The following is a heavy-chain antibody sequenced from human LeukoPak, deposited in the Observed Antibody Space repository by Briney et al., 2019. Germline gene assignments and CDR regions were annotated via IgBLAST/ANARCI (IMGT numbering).Heavy chain of an antibody. J-gene: IGHJ6*02. CDR3: ARSIRPSGSDYPKPNHGMDV. D-gene: IGHD3-10*01. CDR1: GYTFNNYG. Sequence: ASVKVSCKASGYTFNNYGINWVRQAPGQGLEWMGWISSYKGNTNYTQNLQGRVTMTTDTSTSTAYMELRSLRSDDAAVYYCARSIRPSGSDYPKPNHGMDVWGQGTTVTVSS. CDR2: ISSYKGNT. V-gene: IGHV1-18*01.